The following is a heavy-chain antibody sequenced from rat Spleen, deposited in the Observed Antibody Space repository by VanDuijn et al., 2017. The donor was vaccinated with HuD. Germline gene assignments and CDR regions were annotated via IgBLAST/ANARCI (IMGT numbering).Heavy chain of an antibody. V-gene: IGHV5-29*01. Sequence: EVQLVESDGGLVQPGRSLKLSCAASGFTFTDFYMAWVRQAPTKGLEWVATISYGDSYGHSSTYYRDSVKGRFTISRDNAKHTLYLQMDNLRSEDTATYYCARQRGPSWFAYWGQGTLVTVSS. CDR1: GFTFTDFY. CDR3: ARQRGPSWFAY. J-gene: IGHJ3*01. CDR2: ISYGDSYGHSST. D-gene: IGHD3-1*01.